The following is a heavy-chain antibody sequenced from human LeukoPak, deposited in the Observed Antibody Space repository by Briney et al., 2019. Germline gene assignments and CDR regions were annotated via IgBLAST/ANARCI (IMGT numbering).Heavy chain of an antibody. Sequence: PGGSLRLSCAASGFTFDDYTMHWVRQAPGKGLEWVSLISWDGGSTYYADSVKGRFTISRDNSKNTLYLQMSSLRAEDTAVYYCAKDRSESYFYFDFWGQGTLVTVSS. J-gene: IGHJ4*02. D-gene: IGHD1-26*01. CDR1: GFTFDDYT. CDR3: AKDRSESYFYFDF. V-gene: IGHV3-43*01. CDR2: ISWDGGST.